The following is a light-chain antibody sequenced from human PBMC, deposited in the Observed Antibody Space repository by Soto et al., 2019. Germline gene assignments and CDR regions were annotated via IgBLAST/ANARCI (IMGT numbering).Light chain of an antibody. CDR3: CSYAGTYTLGV. Sequence: QSALTQPRSVSGSPGQSVTISCTGTSSDVGGYNFVSWYQQRPGKAPKLIIYDVTKWPSGVPDRFSGSKSDNTASLTISGLLSEDDADYYCCSYAGTYTLGVFGTGTKLTVL. CDR2: DVT. J-gene: IGLJ1*01. V-gene: IGLV2-11*01. CDR1: SSDVGGYNF.